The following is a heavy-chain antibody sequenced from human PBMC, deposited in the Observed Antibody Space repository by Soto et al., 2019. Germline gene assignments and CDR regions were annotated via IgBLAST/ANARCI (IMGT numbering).Heavy chain of an antibody. CDR1: GYRFTSYW. V-gene: IGHV5-10-1*01. CDR2: IDPSNSYT. CDR3: AFLDTSLDFDF. D-gene: IGHD3-3*02. J-gene: IGHJ4*02. Sequence: PGESLKISCXGSGYRFTSYWISWVRQMPGKGLEWMGRIDPSNSYTHYSPSFHGHVTISADNSISTAYLQWSNLRASDTAIYYCAFLDTSLDFDFWGQGTLVTVSS.